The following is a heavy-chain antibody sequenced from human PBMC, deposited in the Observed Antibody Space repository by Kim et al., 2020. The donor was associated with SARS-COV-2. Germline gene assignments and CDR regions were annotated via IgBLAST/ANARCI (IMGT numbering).Heavy chain of an antibody. CDR3: AKAPAMVRGVLFDY. J-gene: IGHJ4*02. CDR1: GFTFSSYA. CDR2: ISGSGAST. D-gene: IGHD3-10*01. V-gene: IGHV3-23*01. Sequence: GGSLRLSCAASGFTFSSYAMTWVRQAPGKGLEWVSAISGSGASTYYADSVKGRFTISRDNSKNTVYLQMNSLRAEDTAVYYCAKAPAMVRGVLFDYWGQGTLVTVSS.